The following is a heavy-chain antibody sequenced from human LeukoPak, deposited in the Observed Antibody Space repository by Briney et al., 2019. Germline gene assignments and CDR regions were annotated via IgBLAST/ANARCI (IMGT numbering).Heavy chain of an antibody. CDR2: IKQDGSEK. Sequence: GGSLRLSCAASGFTFSSYWMSWVRQAPGKGLERVANIKQDGSEKYYVDSVKGRFTISRDHAKNSLYLQMNSLRAEDTAVYYCARDGPFIAVAGTDYWGQGTLVTVSS. D-gene: IGHD6-19*01. V-gene: IGHV3-7*01. CDR1: GFTFSSYW. CDR3: ARDGPFIAVAGTDY. J-gene: IGHJ4*02.